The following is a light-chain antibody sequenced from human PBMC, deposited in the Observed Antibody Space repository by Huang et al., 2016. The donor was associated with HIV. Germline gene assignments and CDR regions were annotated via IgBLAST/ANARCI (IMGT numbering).Light chain of an antibody. J-gene: IGKJ3*01. CDR3: QRLSAYPLS. Sequence: QLTQSPSSLSASIGDRVPIACRASHDINTYLAWYQQKPGRAPKLLIYDASTLQTGVPSRFRGVGSGTAFSLTITSLQPDDFAVYYCQRLSAYPLSFGPGTTVD. CDR1: HDINTY. V-gene: IGKV1-9*01. CDR2: DAS.